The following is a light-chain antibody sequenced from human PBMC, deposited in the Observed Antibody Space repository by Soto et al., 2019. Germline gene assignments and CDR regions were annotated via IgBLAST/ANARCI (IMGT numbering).Light chain of an antibody. CDR3: QHYNSYSEA. V-gene: IGKV1-5*03. Sequence: DNQMTRSPSTLSASIGDRVTITCLASQSISGRLAWYQQKPGKAPKLLIYKASTLKSGVPSRFSGSGSGTEFTLTISSLQPDDFATYYCQHYNSYSEAFGQGTKGDNK. CDR1: QSISGR. CDR2: KAS. J-gene: IGKJ1*01.